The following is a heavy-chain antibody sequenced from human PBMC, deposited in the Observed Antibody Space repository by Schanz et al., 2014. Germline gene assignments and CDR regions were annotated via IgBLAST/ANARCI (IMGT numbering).Heavy chain of an antibody. Sequence: EVQLVESGGGLVKPGGSLRLSCAASGFTFSSYSMNWVRQAPGKGLEWVSCISSSSSYIYYADSVKGRFTISRDNAKNARYLQTNSLRAKDTAVYYCARKEGWGIAAAGPKHYYYGMDLWGQGTTVTVSS. CDR1: GFTFSSYS. CDR2: ISSSSSYI. CDR3: ARKEGWGIAAAGPKHYYYGMDL. J-gene: IGHJ6*02. V-gene: IGHV3-21*01. D-gene: IGHD6-13*01.